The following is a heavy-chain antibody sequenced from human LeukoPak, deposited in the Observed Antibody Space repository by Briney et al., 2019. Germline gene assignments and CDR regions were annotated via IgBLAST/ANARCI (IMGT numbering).Heavy chain of an antibody. CDR1: GFTFTNYA. J-gene: IGHJ4*02. V-gene: IGHV3-23*01. CDR2: VSGSGDST. D-gene: IGHD2-8*01. Sequence: GGSLRLSCAASGFTFTNYAMSWVRQAPGKGLEWVSVVSGSGDSTYYADSVKGRFTISRDNSRNTLYLQMSSLRADDTAVYYCTRPKWGLHYFDYWGQGALVTVSS. CDR3: TRPKWGLHYFDY.